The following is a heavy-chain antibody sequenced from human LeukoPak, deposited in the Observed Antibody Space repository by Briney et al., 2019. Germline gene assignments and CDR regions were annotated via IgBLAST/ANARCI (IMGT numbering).Heavy chain of an antibody. CDR3: ARANSNYYYYYYMDV. CDR1: GYSITNGYY. J-gene: IGHJ6*03. Sequence: LETLSLTCSVSGYSITNGYYWGWIRQPPGKGLEWIGSIYHSGSTFYNPSLKSRVTISVDPSKNQFSLKLSSVTAADTAVYYCARANSNYYYYYYMDVWGKGTTVTVSS. CDR2: IYHSGST. D-gene: IGHD4-11*01. V-gene: IGHV4-38-2*02.